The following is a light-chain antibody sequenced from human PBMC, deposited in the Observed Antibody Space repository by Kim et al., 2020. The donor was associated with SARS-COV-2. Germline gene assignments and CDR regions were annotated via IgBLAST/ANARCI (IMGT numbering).Light chain of an antibody. CDR2: LNSDGSH. CDR3: QTWGTGLYVV. V-gene: IGLV4-69*01. CDR1: SGHSSYA. Sequence: VKLTCTLSSGHSSYAIAWHQQQPEKGPRYLMKLNSDGSHSKGDGIPDRFSGSSSGAERYLTISSLQSEDEADYYCQTWGTGLYVVFGGGTQLTVL. J-gene: IGLJ2*01.